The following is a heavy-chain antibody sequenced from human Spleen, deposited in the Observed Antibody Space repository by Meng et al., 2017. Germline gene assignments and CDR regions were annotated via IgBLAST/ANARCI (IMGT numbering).Heavy chain of an antibody. D-gene: IGHD1-26*01. V-gene: IGHV6-1*01. Sequence: QVQLQQSGPGLVKPSPTLSLTCAISGDSVSSSTAGWNWIRQSPSRGLEWLGXTYYRSKWYSDYAVSVKSRVTINVDTSKNQFSLHLNSVTTEDTAVYYCARDLLGSFDSWGQGTLVTVSS. J-gene: IGHJ4*02. CDR2: TYYRSKWYS. CDR1: GDSVSSSTAG. CDR3: ARDLLGSFDS.